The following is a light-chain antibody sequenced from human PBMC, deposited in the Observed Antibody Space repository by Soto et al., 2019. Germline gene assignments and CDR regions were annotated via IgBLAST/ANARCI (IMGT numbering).Light chain of an antibody. V-gene: IGKV3-15*01. CDR3: QQYNNWPQWK. CDR2: GAS. CDR1: QSVSIN. Sequence: IFMTHSPSTLSVSPGERSTLSCRASQSVSINLAWYQQKPGQAPRLLIYGASTRATGIPARFSGSGSGTEFTLTISSLKSEDFAVYYCQQYNNWPQWKFGQGTQVDIK. J-gene: IGKJ1*01.